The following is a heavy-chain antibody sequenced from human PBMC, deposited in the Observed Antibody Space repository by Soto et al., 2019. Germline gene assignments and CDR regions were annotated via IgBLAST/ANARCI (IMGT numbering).Heavy chain of an antibody. V-gene: IGHV4-34*01. J-gene: IGHJ4*02. D-gene: IGHD2-15*01. CDR1: GGSFSGYY. CDR3: ARGIVVRPSATGY. Sequence: QVQLQQWGAGLLKPSETLSLTCAVYGGSFSGYYWSWIRQPPGKGLEWIGEINHSGSTNYNPSLKTGVTTSVHSSLNQCSVKVAAVTAADSAVYYCARGIVVRPSATGYWGQGTLVTVSS. CDR2: INHSGST.